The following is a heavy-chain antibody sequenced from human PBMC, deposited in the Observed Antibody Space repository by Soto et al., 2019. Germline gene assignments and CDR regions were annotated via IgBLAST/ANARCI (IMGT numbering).Heavy chain of an antibody. CDR3: SRDAWAGGDYIDS. V-gene: IGHV4-30-4*01. Sequence: PSETLSLTCTVSGGSISSGDYYWSWIRQPPGKGLEWIGYIYYSGSTYYNPSLKSRVTMSVDTSKNQFSLLLSSVTAADTAVHYCSRDAWAGGDYIDSWGQGTLVTVSS. CDR1: GGSISSGDYY. D-gene: IGHD2-21*01. CDR2: IYYSGST. J-gene: IGHJ4*02.